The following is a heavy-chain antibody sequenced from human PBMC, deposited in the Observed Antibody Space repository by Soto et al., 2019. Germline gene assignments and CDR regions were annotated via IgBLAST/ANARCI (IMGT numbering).Heavy chain of an antibody. D-gene: IGHD5-18*01. J-gene: IGHJ4*02. CDR3: ARVGRYGWDFDH. V-gene: IGHV3-7*01. CDR2: INEDGSQK. Sequence: GGSLRLSCAASEFSFRSYWMTWVRQAPGKGLEWVALINEDGSQKYYVGSVKGRFIISRDNAKDSVYMPMDSLRAGDTAVYFCARVGRYGWDFDHWGQGTLVTVSS. CDR1: EFSFRSYW.